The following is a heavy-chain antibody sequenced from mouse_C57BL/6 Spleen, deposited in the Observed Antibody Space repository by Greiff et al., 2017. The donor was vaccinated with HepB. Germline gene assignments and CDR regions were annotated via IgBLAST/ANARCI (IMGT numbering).Heavy chain of an antibody. V-gene: IGHV5-4*01. J-gene: IGHJ4*01. CDR1: GFTFSSYA. CDR3: ARDYYSNYNYYAMDY. D-gene: IGHD2-5*01. CDR2: ISDGGSYT. Sequence: EVKLMESGGGLVKPGGSLKLSCAASGFTFSSYAMSWVRQTPEKRLEWVATISDGGSYTYYPDNVKGRFTISRDNAKNNLYLQMSHLKSEDTAMYYCARDYYSNYNYYAMDYWGQGTSVTVSS.